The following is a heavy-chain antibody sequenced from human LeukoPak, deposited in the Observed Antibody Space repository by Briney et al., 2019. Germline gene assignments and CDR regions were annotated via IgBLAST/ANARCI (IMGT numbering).Heavy chain of an antibody. CDR2: ISGSCGST. CDR1: GFPFSSYA. Sequence: GGSLTLSCAASGFPFSSYAMSWVRQAPGKGPEWVSAISGSCGSTYYADSVKGRLTISRDNSKNTLYLQMNSLGAEDMAVYYCARSVVPAAFGSYWGQGTLVTVSS. V-gene: IGHV3-23*01. D-gene: IGHD2-2*01. CDR3: ARSVVPAAFGSY. J-gene: IGHJ4*02.